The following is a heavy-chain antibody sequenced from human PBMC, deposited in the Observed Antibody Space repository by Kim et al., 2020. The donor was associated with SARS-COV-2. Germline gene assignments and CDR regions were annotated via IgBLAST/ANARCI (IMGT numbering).Heavy chain of an antibody. J-gene: IGHJ4*02. V-gene: IGHV4-34*01. CDR1: GGSFSGYY. CDR3: ARSDRVPITMVRGVHKALDY. D-gene: IGHD3-10*01. Sequence: SETLSLTCAVYGGSFSGYYWSWIRQPPGKGLEWIGEINHSGSTNYNPSLKSRVTISVDTSKNQFSLKLSSVTAADTAVYYCARSDRVPITMVRGVHKALDYWGQGTLVTVSS. CDR2: INHSGST.